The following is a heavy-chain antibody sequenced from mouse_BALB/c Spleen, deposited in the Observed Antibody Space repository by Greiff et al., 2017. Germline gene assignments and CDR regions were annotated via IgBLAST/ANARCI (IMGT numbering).Heavy chain of an antibody. CDR1: GYTFTSYT. D-gene: IGHD2-10*01. CDR2: INPSSGYT. Sequence: QVQLQQSGAELARPGASVKMSCKASGYTFTSYTMHWVKQRPGQGLEWIGYINPSSGYTNYNQKFKDKATLTADKSSSTAYMQLSSLTSEDSAVYYWATYYGNYGYFGVWGAGTTVTGSA. V-gene: IGHV1-4*01. CDR3: ATYYGNYGYFGV. J-gene: IGHJ1*01.